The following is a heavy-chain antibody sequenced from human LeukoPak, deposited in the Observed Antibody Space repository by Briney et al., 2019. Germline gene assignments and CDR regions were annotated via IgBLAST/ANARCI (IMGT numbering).Heavy chain of an antibody. CDR3: AKPSRRGYSYGYAGNNWFDP. Sequence: PGGSPRLSCAASGFTFSSYAMSWVRQAPGKGLEWVSAISGSGGSTYYADSVKGRFTISRDNSKNTLYLQMNSLRAEDTAVYYCAKPSRRGYSYGYAGNNWFDPWGQGTLVTVSS. CDR2: ISGSGGST. J-gene: IGHJ5*02. CDR1: GFTFSSYA. D-gene: IGHD5-18*01. V-gene: IGHV3-23*01.